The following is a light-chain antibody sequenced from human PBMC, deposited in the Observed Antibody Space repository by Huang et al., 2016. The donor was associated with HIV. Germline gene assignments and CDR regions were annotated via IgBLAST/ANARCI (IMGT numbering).Light chain of an antibody. J-gene: IGKJ1*01. V-gene: IGKV4-1*01. CDR1: QSVYSSSTSKDY. CDR3: QQYYSSPQT. CDR2: GAS. Sequence: DIIMTQSPDSLAVSLGERATLNCRSSQSVYSSSTSKDYMAWFQQKPGQPPRLRLFGASTREAGVPDRFSGSGSGTHFTLTIANLEAEDAAIYYCQQYYSSPQTFGQGTRVEVK.